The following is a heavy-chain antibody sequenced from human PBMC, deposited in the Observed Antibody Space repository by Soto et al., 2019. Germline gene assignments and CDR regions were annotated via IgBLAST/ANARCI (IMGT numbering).Heavy chain of an antibody. Sequence: SETLSLTCTVSGGSISSGGYYWSWIRQHPGKGLEWIGYIYYGGSTYYNPSLKSRVTISVDTSKNQFSLKLSSVTAADTAVYYCARGVAARGREGDWFDPWGQGTLVTVSS. D-gene: IGHD6-6*01. CDR2: IYYGGST. CDR3: ARGVAARGREGDWFDP. J-gene: IGHJ5*02. CDR1: GGSISSGGYY. V-gene: IGHV4-31*03.